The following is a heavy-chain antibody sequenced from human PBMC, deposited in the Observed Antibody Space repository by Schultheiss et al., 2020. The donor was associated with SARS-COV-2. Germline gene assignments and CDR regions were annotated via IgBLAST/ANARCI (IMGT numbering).Heavy chain of an antibody. CDR1: GFTFSSYG. V-gene: IGHV3-33*01. CDR3: ARDRGADQLLLVYYYGMDV. D-gene: IGHD2-2*01. J-gene: IGHJ6*02. Sequence: GGSLRLSCAASGFTFSSYGMHWVRQAPGKGLEWVAVIWYDGSNKYYADSVKGRFTISRDNAKNSLYLQMNSLRAEDTAVYYCARDRGADQLLLVYYYGMDVWGQGTTVTVSS. CDR2: IWYDGSNK.